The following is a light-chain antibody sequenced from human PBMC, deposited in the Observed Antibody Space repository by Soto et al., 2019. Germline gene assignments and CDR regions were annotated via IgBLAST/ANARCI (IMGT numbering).Light chain of an antibody. Sequence: KVMMQSPATLSVSPWDRATLSCSASQNLFSNLAWYQQRPGQAHRLIVYDASTRATGIPDRFSGRGSGTEFTLTIRRLEPEDFAVYYCQTHSNWPPITLGTGKRVELK. V-gene: IGKV3-15*01. CDR2: DAS. CDR1: QNLFSN. CDR3: QTHSNWPPIT. J-gene: IGKJ5*01.